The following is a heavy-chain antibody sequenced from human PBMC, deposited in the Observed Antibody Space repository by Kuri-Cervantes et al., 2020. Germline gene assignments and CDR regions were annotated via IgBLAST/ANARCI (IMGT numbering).Heavy chain of an antibody. V-gene: IGHV4-31*03. Sequence: LRLSCTVSGGSISSGGYYWSWIRQHPGKGLEWIGYIYYSGSTYYDPSLKSRVTISVDTSKNQFSLKLSSVTAADTAVYYCARTLLWFGEKIDYWGQGTLVTVSS. CDR2: IYYSGST. D-gene: IGHD3-10*01. J-gene: IGHJ4*02. CDR1: GGSISSGGYY. CDR3: ARTLLWFGEKIDY.